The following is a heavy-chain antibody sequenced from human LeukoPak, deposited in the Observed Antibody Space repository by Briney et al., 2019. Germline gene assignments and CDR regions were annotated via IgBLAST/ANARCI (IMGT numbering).Heavy chain of an antibody. J-gene: IGHJ3*02. Sequence: KTGGSLRLPCAASGFTFSSYSMNWVRQAPGKGLEWVSSISSSSSYIYYADSVKGRFTISRDNAKNSLYLQMNSLRAEDTAVYYCARGAWGFGDLAAFDIWGQGTMVTVSS. V-gene: IGHV3-21*01. D-gene: IGHD3-10*01. CDR3: ARGAWGFGDLAAFDI. CDR1: GFTFSSYS. CDR2: ISSSSSYI.